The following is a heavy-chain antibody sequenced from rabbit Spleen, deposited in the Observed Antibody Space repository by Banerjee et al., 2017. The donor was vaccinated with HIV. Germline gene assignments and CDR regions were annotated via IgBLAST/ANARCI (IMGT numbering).Heavy chain of an antibody. J-gene: IGHJ4*01. CDR1: GFDFSSNA. Sequence: QQQLEESGGGLVKPEGSLTLTCKASGFDFSSNAMCWVRQAPGKGLEWIACIDTGSGAIFYASWAKGRFTITRSTSLNTVTLQLNSLTAADTATYFCARDTWYFKLWGQGTLVTVS. D-gene: IGHD3-1*01. V-gene: IGHV1S47*01. CDR2: IDTGSGAI. CDR3: ARDTWYFKL.